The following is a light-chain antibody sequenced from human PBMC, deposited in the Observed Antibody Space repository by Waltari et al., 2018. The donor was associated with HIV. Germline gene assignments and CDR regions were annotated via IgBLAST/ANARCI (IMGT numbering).Light chain of an antibody. CDR3: SSYGGVASYLI. Sequence: HSALTQPRSVSGSPGQSVTISCTGTIRDIGAYDYVSWFKKFPGRSPKRLIFDVNKRPAGVPDRFSGFKSGDTASLTISGLQPDDESDYFCSSYGGVASYLIFGGGTTLTVL. CDR2: DVN. J-gene: IGLJ2*01. V-gene: IGLV2-11*01. CDR1: IRDIGAYDY.